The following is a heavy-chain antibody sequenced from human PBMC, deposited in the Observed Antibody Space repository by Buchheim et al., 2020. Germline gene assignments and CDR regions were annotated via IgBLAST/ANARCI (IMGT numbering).Heavy chain of an antibody. CDR1: GGSFSGYY. Sequence: QVQLQQWGAGLLKPSETLSLTCAVYGGSFSGYYWSWIRQPPGKGLEWIGEINHSGSTNYNPSLKSRVTISVDTSKNQFSLKLSSVTAADTAVYYCARARRDGYNYKLPDYGMDVWGQGTT. J-gene: IGHJ6*02. CDR3: ARARRDGYNYKLPDYGMDV. CDR2: INHSGST. D-gene: IGHD5-24*01. V-gene: IGHV4-34*01.